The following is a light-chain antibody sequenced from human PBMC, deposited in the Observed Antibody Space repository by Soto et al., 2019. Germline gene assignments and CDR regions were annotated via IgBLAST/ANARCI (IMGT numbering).Light chain of an antibody. CDR1: QGLVFSDGNTY. Sequence: DVVMSPSPRSLPVTLGQPASSSCSSSQGLVFSDGNTYLNWFHQRPGQSPRRLIYKVSYRDSGVPERFRGSGSGTDFTLKITRVGAEDVGVYYCMQGTHWPRTFGQGTKVDIK. J-gene: IGKJ1*01. V-gene: IGKV2-30*01. CDR3: MQGTHWPRT. CDR2: KVS.